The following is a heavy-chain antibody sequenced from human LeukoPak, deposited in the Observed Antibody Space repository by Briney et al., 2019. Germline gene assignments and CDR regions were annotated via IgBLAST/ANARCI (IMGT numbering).Heavy chain of an antibody. Sequence: GRSLRLSCAASGFTFSTYGMHWVRQAPGKGLEWVAVILYDGSNKYYADSVKGRFTISRDNSKNTLYLQMNSLRAEDTAVYYCAKEGQGSSWPNFDYWGQGTLVTVSS. J-gene: IGHJ4*02. D-gene: IGHD6-13*01. CDR1: GFTFSTYG. CDR3: AKEGQGSSWPNFDY. CDR2: ILYDGSNK. V-gene: IGHV3-30*18.